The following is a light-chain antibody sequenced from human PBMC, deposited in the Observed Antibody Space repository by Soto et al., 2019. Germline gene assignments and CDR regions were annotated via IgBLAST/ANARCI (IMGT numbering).Light chain of an antibody. V-gene: IGLV1-51*01. J-gene: IGLJ3*02. CDR1: TSNIGNHN. CDR2: DNN. CDR3: GTWDTSLSVV. Sequence: QSALTQPPSVSAAPGQKVTISCSGGTSNIGNHNVSWYQQLPGTAPKLLIYDNNKRPSGIPDRFSGSKSGTSATLGITGLQTGDEADYYCGTWDTSLSVVFGGGTKLTVL.